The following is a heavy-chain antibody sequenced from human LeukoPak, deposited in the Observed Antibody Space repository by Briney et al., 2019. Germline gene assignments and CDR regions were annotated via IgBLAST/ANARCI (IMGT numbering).Heavy chain of an antibody. CDR2: ARNKAYSFTT. D-gene: IGHD3-16*01. J-gene: IGHJ6*02. V-gene: IGHV3-72*01. CDR3: VRSAYNYFYYALDV. Sequence: GAPRLSCAAPGFTLNRYYIHWGRPAPGKGPEGGCPARNKAYSFTTEYAASVKGRFTISRDDSKNSLYLQMNSLKTEDTAVYYCVRSAYNYFYYALDVWGQGTTVTVSS. CDR1: GFTLNRYY.